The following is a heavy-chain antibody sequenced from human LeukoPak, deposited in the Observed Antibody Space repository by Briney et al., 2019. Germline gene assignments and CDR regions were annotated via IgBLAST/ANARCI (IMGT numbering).Heavy chain of an antibody. CDR2: ISYDGNNK. CDR1: GFTFTTYW. J-gene: IGHJ4*02. D-gene: IGHD4-17*01. V-gene: IGHV3-30-3*01. CDR3: ATLPT. Sequence: GGSLRLSCAASGFTFTTYWMHWVRQAPGKGLEWVAVISYDGNNKYYADSVKGRFTISRDNSKNTLYLQMNSLRAEDTALYYCATLPTWGQGTLVTVSS.